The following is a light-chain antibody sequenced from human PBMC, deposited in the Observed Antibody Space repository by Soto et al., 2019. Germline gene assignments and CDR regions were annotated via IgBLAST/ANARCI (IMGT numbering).Light chain of an antibody. V-gene: IGLV2-14*01. J-gene: IGLJ2*01. CDR2: EVS. CDR3: SSYTSRSTRVV. Sequence: QSVLTQPASVSGSPGQSITISCTGTSSDVGGYNFVSWYQHHPGKAPKLIISEVSNRPSGVSHRFSGSKSDNTASLTISGLQADDEADYYCSSYTSRSTRVVFGGGTKLTVL. CDR1: SSDVGGYNF.